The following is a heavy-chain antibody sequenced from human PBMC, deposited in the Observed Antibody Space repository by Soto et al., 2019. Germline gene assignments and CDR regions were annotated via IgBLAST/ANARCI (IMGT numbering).Heavy chain of an antibody. CDR3: ARDHPRITMVRGVILPYGMDV. CDR1: GGSIISGNYY. V-gene: IGHV4-30-4*01. D-gene: IGHD3-10*01. J-gene: IGHJ6*02. CDR2: IYYSGST. Sequence: PSETLSLTCSVSGGSIISGNYYWSWVRQPPGSGPEWIGYIYYSGSTYYNPSLKSRVTISVDTSKNQFSLKLSSVTAADTAVYYCARDHPRITMVRGVILPYGMDVWGQGTTVTVSS.